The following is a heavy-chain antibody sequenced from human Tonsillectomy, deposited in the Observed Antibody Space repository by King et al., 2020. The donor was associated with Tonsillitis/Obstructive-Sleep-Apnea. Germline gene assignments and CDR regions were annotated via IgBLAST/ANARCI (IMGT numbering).Heavy chain of an antibody. Sequence: VQLVQSGAEVKKPGESLKISCKGSGYSFTSYWIGWVRQMPGKGLEWMGIIYPGDSDTRYSPSFQGQVTISADKSISTAYLQWSSLKASDTAMYYCARHMRGAGWATNHYYYGMDVWGQGTTVTVSS. V-gene: IGHV5-51*01. D-gene: IGHD2-8*01. J-gene: IGHJ6*02. CDR2: IYPGDSDT. CDR1: GYSFTSYW. CDR3: ARHMRGAGWATNHYYYGMDV.